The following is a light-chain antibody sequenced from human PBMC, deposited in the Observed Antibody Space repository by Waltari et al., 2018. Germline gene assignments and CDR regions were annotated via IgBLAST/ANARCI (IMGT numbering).Light chain of an antibody. J-gene: IGKJ1*01. CDR2: DAS. V-gene: IGKV3-15*01. CDR3: HQYENWPPWT. CDR1: QSVSRH. Sequence: EIVMTQSPATLSVPPGERATLSCTASQSVSRHLAWYQQKPGQAPRLLIYDASTRATGGPARFSGSGSGTEFTLTISSMESEDFAVYYCHQYENWPPWTFGQGTKVEIK.